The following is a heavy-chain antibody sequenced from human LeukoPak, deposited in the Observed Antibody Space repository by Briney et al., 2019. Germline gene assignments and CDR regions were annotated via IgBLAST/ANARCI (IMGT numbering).Heavy chain of an antibody. CDR1: GYTFTSYG. CDR2: ISAYNGDT. J-gene: IGHJ3*02. CDR3: ARAGWLTNAFDI. Sequence: GASVKVSCKASGYTFTSYGISWVRQAPGQGLEWMGWISAYNGDTNYAQNLQGRVTMTTDTSTSTAYMELRSLRSDDTVVYYCARAGWLTNAFDIWGQGTMVTVSS. V-gene: IGHV1-18*01. D-gene: IGHD3-10*01.